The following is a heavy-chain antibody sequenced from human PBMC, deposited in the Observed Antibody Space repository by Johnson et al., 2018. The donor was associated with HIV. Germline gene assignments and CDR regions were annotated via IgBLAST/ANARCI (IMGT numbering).Heavy chain of an antibody. V-gene: IGHV3-53*01. Sequence: VQLVESGGGLIQPGGSLRLSCAASGFTVSSNYMSWVRQAPGKGLEWVSVIYSGGSTYYADSVKGRFTIPRDNSKNTLYLQMNSLRDEDTAGYYCAKDRTAKYYYDSSGGDAFDIWGQGTMVTVSS. D-gene: IGHD3-22*01. CDR3: AKDRTAKYYYDSSGGDAFDI. CDR2: IYSGGST. CDR1: GFTVSSNY. J-gene: IGHJ3*02.